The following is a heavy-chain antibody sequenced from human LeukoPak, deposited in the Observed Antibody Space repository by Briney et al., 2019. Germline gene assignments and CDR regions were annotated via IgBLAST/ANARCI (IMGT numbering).Heavy chain of an antibody. CDR2: IKQDGSKE. D-gene: IGHD3-10*01. J-gene: IGHJ5*01. CDR3: TRWAGVIDS. V-gene: IGHV3-7*01. Sequence: GGSLRLSCAASGFTFRSYRMSWVRQAPGKGPEWVANIKQDGSKEEYVDSVKGRFTISRDNANNSLSLQMNGLRAEDTAVYYCTRWAGVIDSWGQGTLVTVSS. CDR1: GFTFRSYR.